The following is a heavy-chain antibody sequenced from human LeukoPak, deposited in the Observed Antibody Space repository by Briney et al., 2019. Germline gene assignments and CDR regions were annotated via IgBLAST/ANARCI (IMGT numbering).Heavy chain of an antibody. CDR1: GFTFTDAW. D-gene: IGHD3-10*01. V-gene: IGHV3-15*01. J-gene: IGHJ4*02. CDR3: TTDVPSYFGSGSPVC. Sequence: GGSLRLSCAASGFTFTDAWMSWVRQAPGRGLEWVGRIKSKRDGETADYAAPVRGRFTISRDDSKSTVFLQMNSLKAEDTALYYCTTDVPSYFGSGSPVCWGQGTLVTVSS. CDR2: IKSKRDGETA.